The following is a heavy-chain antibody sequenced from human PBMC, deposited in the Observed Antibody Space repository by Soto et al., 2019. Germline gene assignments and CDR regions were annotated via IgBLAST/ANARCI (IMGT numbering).Heavy chain of an antibody. CDR1: GYSFTSYW. D-gene: IGHD3-22*01. Sequence: LKISCKGSGYSFTSYWIGWVRQMPGKGLEWMGIIYPGDSDTRYSPSFQGQVTISADKSISTAYLQWSSLKASDTAMYYCAREAYYDSSGYYGPIDYWGQGTLVTVSS. V-gene: IGHV5-51*01. J-gene: IGHJ4*02. CDR2: IYPGDSDT. CDR3: AREAYYDSSGYYGPIDY.